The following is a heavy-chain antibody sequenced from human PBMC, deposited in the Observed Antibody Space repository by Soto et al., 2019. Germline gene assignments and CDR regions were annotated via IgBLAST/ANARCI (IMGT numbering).Heavy chain of an antibody. J-gene: IGHJ4*02. CDR3: AKDRDDYRNYVFDY. Sequence: EVQLLESGGGLVQPGGSLRLSCAASGFTFTNYAMTWVRQAPGKGLEWVSISSGSGSGGSTNYADSVKGRFPISRDNSKNTLYLQMNSLRVEDTAVYYCAKDRDDYRNYVFDYWGQGTLVTVS. D-gene: IGHD4-4*01. CDR1: GFTFTNYA. CDR2: SSGSGSGGST. V-gene: IGHV3-23*01.